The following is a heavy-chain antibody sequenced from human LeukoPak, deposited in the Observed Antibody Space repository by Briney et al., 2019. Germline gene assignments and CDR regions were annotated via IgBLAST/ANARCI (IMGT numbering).Heavy chain of an antibody. CDR1: GFTFSDYN. Sequence: GGSLRLSCAASGFTFSDYNMNWVRQVPGKGLESVSYMSRSGDIIYYADSVKGGFTISRDNAKTSLYLQMNSLRAEDTAVYYCARIRYGSGRGVFDYWGQGTLVTVSS. D-gene: IGHD3-10*01. CDR2: MSRSGDII. CDR3: ARIRYGSGRGVFDY. V-gene: IGHV3-48*04. J-gene: IGHJ4*02.